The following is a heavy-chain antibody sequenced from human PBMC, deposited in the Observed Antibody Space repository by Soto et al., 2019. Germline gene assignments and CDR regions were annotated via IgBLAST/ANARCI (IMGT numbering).Heavy chain of an antibody. D-gene: IGHD2-8*01. J-gene: IGHJ6*02. V-gene: IGHV1-69*13. CDR1: GGTFSSYA. CDR2: IIPIFGTA. Sequence: ASVKVSCKASGGTFSSYAISWVRQAPGQGLEWMGGIIPIFGTANYAQKFQGRVTITADESTSTAYMELSSLRSEDTAVYYCASEMYAIRNYYYGMDVWGQGTTVTVS. CDR3: ASEMYAIRNYYYGMDV.